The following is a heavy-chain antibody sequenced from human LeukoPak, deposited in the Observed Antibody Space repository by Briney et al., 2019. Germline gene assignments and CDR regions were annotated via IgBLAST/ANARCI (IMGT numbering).Heavy chain of an antibody. D-gene: IGHD3-9*01. CDR1: VFTLSGDG. J-gene: IGHJ4*02. CDR2: IRHAGSNK. Sequence: PRGGLSHYSAESVFTLSGDGMHGVRRGPGEGLWWVAVIRHAGSNKYYADSVKGRFTISRDNSKNTLYLQMNSLRAEDTAVYYCAKFSWDYDILTGYSTPDYWGQGTLVTVSS. V-gene: IGHV3-30*02. CDR3: AKFSWDYDILTGYSTPDY.